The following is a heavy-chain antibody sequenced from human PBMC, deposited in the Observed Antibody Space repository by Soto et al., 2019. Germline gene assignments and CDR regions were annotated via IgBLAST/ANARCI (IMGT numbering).Heavy chain of an antibody. Sequence: SETLSLTCTVSGGSISSYYWSWIRQPPGKGLEWIGYIYYSGSTNYNPSLKSRVTISVDTSKNQFSLKLSSVTAADTAVYYCAKLQAYTYGPGAYFDYWGQGTLVTVSS. V-gene: IGHV4-59*01. CDR2: IYYSGST. CDR1: GGSISSYY. CDR3: AKLQAYTYGPGAYFDY. J-gene: IGHJ4*02. D-gene: IGHD5-18*01.